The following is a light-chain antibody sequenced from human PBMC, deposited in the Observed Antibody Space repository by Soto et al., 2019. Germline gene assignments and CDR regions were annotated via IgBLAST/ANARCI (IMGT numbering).Light chain of an antibody. CDR3: QQRSNWPIT. CDR2: DAS. J-gene: IGKJ5*01. Sequence: EIVLTQSPATLSLSPGERATLSCRASQSVSRYLAWYQQKPGQAPRLLIYDASNRATGIPARFSGSGSGTDFTLTISSLEPEDFAVYYCQQRSNWPITVGQGTRVEIK. CDR1: QSVSRY. V-gene: IGKV3-11*01.